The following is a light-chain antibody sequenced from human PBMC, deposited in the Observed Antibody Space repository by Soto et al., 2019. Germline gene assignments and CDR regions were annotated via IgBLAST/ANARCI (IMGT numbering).Light chain of an antibody. CDR1: QSVSSY. V-gene: IGKV3-11*01. CDR2: DAS. Sequence: EIVLTQSPATLSLSPGERDTLSCRASQSVSSYLAWYQQKPGQAPRLLIYDASNRATGIPARFSGSGSGTDFTLTISSLEPEDFAVYYCQQRSNVITFGQGTRLEIK. J-gene: IGKJ5*01. CDR3: QQRSNVIT.